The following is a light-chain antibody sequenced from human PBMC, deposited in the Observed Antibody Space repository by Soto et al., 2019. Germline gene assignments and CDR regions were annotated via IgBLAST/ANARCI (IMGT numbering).Light chain of an antibody. CDR3: QQLDSYPLT. CDR1: QGISPN. Sequence: DIQLTQSPSFLSASVGDRVTITCRASQGISPNLAWFQRKPGKPPKFLIYAASTLQSGVPSRFSGSGSGTEFTLTISSLQPEDFATYSCQQLDSYPLTFGGGTKVESK. V-gene: IGKV1-9*01. CDR2: AAS. J-gene: IGKJ4*01.